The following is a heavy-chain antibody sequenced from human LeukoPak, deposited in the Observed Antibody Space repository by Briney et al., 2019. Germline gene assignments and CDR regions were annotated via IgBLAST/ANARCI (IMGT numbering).Heavy chain of an antibody. Sequence: GRSLRLSCAASGFSFSTYDMHWVRQAPGKGLEWVALIKYDGSNKYYADSVKGRFTISRDNSKNTLYLQMNSLRAEDTAVYYCAKGDGYNPFDYWGQGTLVTVSS. J-gene: IGHJ4*02. V-gene: IGHV3-30-3*01. CDR3: AKGDGYNPFDY. CDR1: GFSFSTYD. D-gene: IGHD5-24*01. CDR2: IKYDGSNK.